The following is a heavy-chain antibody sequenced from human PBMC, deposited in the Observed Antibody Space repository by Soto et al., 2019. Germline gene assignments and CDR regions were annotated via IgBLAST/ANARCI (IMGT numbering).Heavy chain of an antibody. CDR2: ISGSGGST. CDR1: GFTFSSYA. CDR3: AKSKARDSSSAVNYYYYGMDV. D-gene: IGHD6-6*01. Sequence: GGSLRLSCAASGFTFSSYAMSWVRQAPGKGLEWVSAISGSGGSTYYADSVKGRFTISRDNSKNTLYLQMNSLRAEDTAVYYCAKSKARDSSSAVNYYYYGMDVWGQGTTVTVSS. J-gene: IGHJ6*02. V-gene: IGHV3-23*01.